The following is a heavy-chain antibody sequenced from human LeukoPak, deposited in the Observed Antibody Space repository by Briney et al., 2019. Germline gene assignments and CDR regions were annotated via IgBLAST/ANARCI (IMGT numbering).Heavy chain of an antibody. J-gene: IGHJ3*02. CDR2: INHSGST. Sequence: PSETLSLTCAVYGGSFSGYYWSWIRQPPGKGLEWIGEINHSGSTNYNPSLKSRVTISVDTSKNQFSLKLSSVTAADTAVYYCARGRRVVVAATGAFDIWGQGTMVTVSS. CDR3: ARGRRVVVAATGAFDI. CDR1: GGSFSGYY. D-gene: IGHD2-15*01. V-gene: IGHV4-34*01.